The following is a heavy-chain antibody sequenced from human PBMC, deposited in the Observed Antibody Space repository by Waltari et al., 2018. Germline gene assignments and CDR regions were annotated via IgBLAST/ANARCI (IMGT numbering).Heavy chain of an antibody. D-gene: IGHD1-20*01. J-gene: IGHJ4*02. V-gene: IGHV3-74*01. Sequence: EVQLVESGGGLVQPGGSLRLSCAASGFTFSNYWMHWVRQAPGGGLVWVARIKPDGSNTTYADSVEGRFTISRDNAKNTLYLQMNSLKVEDTAVYYCAKTEGRGFHLTFYDYWGQGTLVTVSS. CDR1: GFTFSNYW. CDR3: AKTEGRGFHLTFYDY. CDR2: IKPDGSNT.